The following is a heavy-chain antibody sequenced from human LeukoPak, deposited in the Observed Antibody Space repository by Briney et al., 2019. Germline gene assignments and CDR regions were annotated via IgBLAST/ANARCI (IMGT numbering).Heavy chain of an antibody. Sequence: SETLSLTCTVSGGSISSYYWSWLRQPPGKGLEWIGYIYYSGSTNYNPSLKSRVTISVDTSKNQFSLKLSSVTAADTAVYYCARSRRDGYNGAFDIWGQGTMVTVSS. J-gene: IGHJ3*02. CDR1: GGSISSYY. V-gene: IGHV4-59*01. CDR3: ARSRRDGYNGAFDI. CDR2: IYYSGST. D-gene: IGHD5-24*01.